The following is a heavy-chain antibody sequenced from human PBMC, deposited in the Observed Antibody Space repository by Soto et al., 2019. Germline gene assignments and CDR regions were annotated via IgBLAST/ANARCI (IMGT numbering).Heavy chain of an antibody. D-gene: IGHD3-10*01. J-gene: IGHJ4*02. CDR3: ARQLYYYGSGSYYEKGLIDY. CDR2: IYYSGST. CDR1: GGSISSSSYY. Sequence: SETLSLTCTVSGGSISSSSYYWGWIRQPPGKGLEWIGSIYYSGSTYYNPSLKSRVTISVDTSKNQFSLKLSSVTAADTAVYYCARQLYYYGSGSYYEKGLIDYWGQGTLVTVSS. V-gene: IGHV4-39*01.